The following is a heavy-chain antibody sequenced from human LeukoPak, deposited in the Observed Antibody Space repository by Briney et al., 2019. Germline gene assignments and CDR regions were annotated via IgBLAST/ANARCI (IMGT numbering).Heavy chain of an antibody. D-gene: IGHD3-10*01. V-gene: IGHV3-33*08. Sequence: GGSLRLSCAASGFAVSNVYMTWVRQAPGKGLEWVAVIWYDGSNKYYADSVKGRFTISRDNSKNTLYLQMNSLRAEDTAVYYCARDRFTMVRGVVWFDPWGQGTLVTVSS. CDR2: IWYDGSNK. CDR1: GFAVSNVY. J-gene: IGHJ5*02. CDR3: ARDRFTMVRGVVWFDP.